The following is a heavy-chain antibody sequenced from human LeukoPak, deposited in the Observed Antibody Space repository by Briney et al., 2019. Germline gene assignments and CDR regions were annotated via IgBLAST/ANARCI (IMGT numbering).Heavy chain of an antibody. Sequence: SVKVSCKASGGTFSSYAISWVRQAPGQGLEWMGGIIPIFGTANYAQKFQGRVTITADKSTSTAYMELSSLRSEDTAVYYCARDIVPCGGDCYNAFDIWGQGTMVTVSS. J-gene: IGHJ3*02. CDR1: GGTFSSYA. V-gene: IGHV1-69*06. D-gene: IGHD2-21*02. CDR2: IIPIFGTA. CDR3: ARDIVPCGGDCYNAFDI.